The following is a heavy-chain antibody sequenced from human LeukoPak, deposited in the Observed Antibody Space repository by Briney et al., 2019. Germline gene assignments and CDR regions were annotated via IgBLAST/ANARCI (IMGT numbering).Heavy chain of an antibody. V-gene: IGHV3-21*01. D-gene: IGHD3-16*02. CDR3: ARAHHRRVYDYVWGSYPY. J-gene: IGHJ4*02. CDR2: ISSSGTYI. Sequence: PGGSLRLSCAASGFTFSSYAMNWIRQAPGKGLEWVSSISSSGTYIYYADLVEGRFTISRDNAKNTLYLQMNSLRAEDTAVYYCARAHHRRVYDYVWGSYPYWGQGTLVTVSS. CDR1: GFTFSSYA.